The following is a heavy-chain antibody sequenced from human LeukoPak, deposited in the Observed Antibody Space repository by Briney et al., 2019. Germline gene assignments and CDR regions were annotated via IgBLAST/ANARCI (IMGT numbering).Heavy chain of an antibody. CDR3: ARSYGLGSYRYYYYGMDV. CDR1: GGSISSYY. Sequence: SETLSLTCTVSGGSISSYYWSWIRQPPGKGLEWIGYIYYSGSTNYNPSLKSRVTISVDTSKNQFPLKLSSVTAADTAVYYCARSYGLGSYRYYYYGMDVWGQGTTVTVSS. V-gene: IGHV4-59*12. J-gene: IGHJ6*02. CDR2: IYYSGST. D-gene: IGHD3-10*01.